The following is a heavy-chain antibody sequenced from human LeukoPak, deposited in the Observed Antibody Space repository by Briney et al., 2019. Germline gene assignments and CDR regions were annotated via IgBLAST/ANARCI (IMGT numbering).Heavy chain of an antibody. CDR3: ASKGSSGRSYYFDY. D-gene: IGHD3-10*01. V-gene: IGHV3-23*01. CDR1: GFTFSNYA. J-gene: IGHJ4*02. Sequence: PGGSLRLSCAASGFTFSNYAMNWVHQAPGKGLEWVSAVSTSGGSTYYADSVKGRFTISRDNSKNTLYLQMNSLRADDTAVYYCASKGSSGRSYYFDYWGQGTLVTVSS. CDR2: VSTSGGST.